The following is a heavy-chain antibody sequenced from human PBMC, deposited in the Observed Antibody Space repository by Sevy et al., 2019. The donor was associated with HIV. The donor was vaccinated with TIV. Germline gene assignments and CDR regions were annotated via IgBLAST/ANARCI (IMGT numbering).Heavy chain of an antibody. D-gene: IGHD3-10*01. CDR1: GFTFSNAW. CDR3: TTATWSQEDYYNS. Sequence: GGSLRLSCAASGFTFSNAWMSWVRQAPGKGLEWVGRIKGKIYHGTIDYEEPVKGRFSISRDDSKNTLYLQMNSLKTEDTAVYYCTTATWSQEDYYNSWGQGTLVTVSS. J-gene: IGHJ5*02. V-gene: IGHV3-15*01. CDR2: IKGKIYHGTI.